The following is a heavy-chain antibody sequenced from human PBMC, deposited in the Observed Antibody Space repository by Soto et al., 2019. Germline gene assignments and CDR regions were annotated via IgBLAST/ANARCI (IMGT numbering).Heavy chain of an antibody. CDR2: IYYSGST. Sequence: SETLSLTCTVSGGSISSSSYYWGWIRQPPGKGLEWIGYIYYSGSTYYNPSLKSRVTISVDTSKNQFSLKLSSVTAADTAVYYCARDRALVVAAPAPWFDPWGQGTLVTVS. CDR1: GGSISSSSYY. CDR3: ARDRALVVAAPAPWFDP. D-gene: IGHD2-15*01. J-gene: IGHJ5*02. V-gene: IGHV4-30-4*08.